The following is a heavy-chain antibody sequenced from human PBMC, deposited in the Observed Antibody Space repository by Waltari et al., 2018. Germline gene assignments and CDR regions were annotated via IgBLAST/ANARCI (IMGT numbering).Heavy chain of an antibody. Sequence: QVQLQESGPGLVKPSQTLSLTCTVSGGSISSGSYYWSWIRQPPGKGLEWIGYIYYSGSTNYNPSLKSRVTISVDTSKNQFSLKLSSVTAADTAVYYCARASGEYNWGSRNFDYWGQGTLVTVSS. CDR1: GGSISSGSYY. D-gene: IGHD1-20*01. V-gene: IGHV4-61*01. J-gene: IGHJ4*02. CDR3: ARASGEYNWGSRNFDY. CDR2: IYYSGST.